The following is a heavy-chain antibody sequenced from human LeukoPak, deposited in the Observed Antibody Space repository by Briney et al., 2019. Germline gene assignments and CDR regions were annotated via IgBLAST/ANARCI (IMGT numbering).Heavy chain of an antibody. V-gene: IGHV4-4*07. CDR2: IYTSGSI. Sequence: SETLSLTCTVSGDSLSDNSWSWILQPAGKGLEGVGGIYTSGSINYNPSLKRRVSMSIDTTKNQLSLNLRSLTAADTAVYYFARHVSAYNPHWYFDLWGRGTLATVSA. CDR1: GDSLSDNS. D-gene: IGHD5-24*01. CDR3: ARHVSAYNPHWYFDL. J-gene: IGHJ2*01.